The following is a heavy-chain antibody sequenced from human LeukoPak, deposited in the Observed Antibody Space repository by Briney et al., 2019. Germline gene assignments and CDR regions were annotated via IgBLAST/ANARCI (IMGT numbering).Heavy chain of an antibody. Sequence: PSQTLSLTCTVSGGSISSGGYYWSWIRQHPGKGLEWIGYIYYSGSTYYNPSLKSRVTISVDTSKNQFFLKLSSVTAADTAVYYCARGGCSSTSCYWFDPWGQGTLVTVSS. CDR2: IYYSGST. V-gene: IGHV4-31*03. J-gene: IGHJ5*02. CDR3: ARGGCSSTSCYWFDP. D-gene: IGHD2-2*01. CDR1: GGSISSGGYY.